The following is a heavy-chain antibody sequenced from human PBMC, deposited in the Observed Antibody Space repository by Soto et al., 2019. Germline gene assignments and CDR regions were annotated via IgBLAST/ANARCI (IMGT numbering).Heavy chain of an antibody. Sequence: QITLKESGPTLVKPTQTLTLTCTFSGFSLSSTRMAVGWIRQPPGKALEWLALIYWDDDKRYSPFLKSRLTIXXXPXQNQVVLTLSNMHPVDTGRYYCAHIVVAGLGYYFDYWGQGTLVTVSS. CDR3: AHIVVAGLGYYFDY. J-gene: IGHJ4*02. D-gene: IGHD6-19*01. V-gene: IGHV2-5*02. CDR1: GFSLSSTRMA. CDR2: IYWDDDK.